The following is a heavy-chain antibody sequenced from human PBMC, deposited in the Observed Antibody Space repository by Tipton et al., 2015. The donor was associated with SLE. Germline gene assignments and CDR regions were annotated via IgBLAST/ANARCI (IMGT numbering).Heavy chain of an antibody. J-gene: IGHJ6*02. D-gene: IGHD2-21*01. CDR2: IKHGGIT. Sequence: TLSLTCAVYGGSFSGYFWSWIRQPPGEGLEWIGEIKHGGITNYNPSLKSRVTISVDSSKNQFSLKVRSVTAADTAVYYCAREDCGGDCYWEDHYGMDVWGQGTTVTVSS. V-gene: IGHV4-34*01. CDR3: AREDCGGDCYWEDHYGMDV. CDR1: GGSFSGYF.